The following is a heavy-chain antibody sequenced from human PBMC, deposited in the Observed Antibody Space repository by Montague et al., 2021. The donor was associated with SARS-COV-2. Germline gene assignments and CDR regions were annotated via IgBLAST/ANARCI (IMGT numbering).Heavy chain of an antibody. CDR1: GGSTSSHF. Sequence: SETLSLTCTVSGGSTSSHFWSFIRQPPGKGLEWIGYINSNGGTNDNPSLRSRLTMSVDTSKNQFSLQLRSMTPADTAVYFCARATSVRGAVSWFDPGGQGILVTVSS. CDR3: ARATSVRGAVSWFDP. V-gene: IGHV4-59*11. J-gene: IGHJ5*02. D-gene: IGHD3-10*01. CDR2: INSNGGT.